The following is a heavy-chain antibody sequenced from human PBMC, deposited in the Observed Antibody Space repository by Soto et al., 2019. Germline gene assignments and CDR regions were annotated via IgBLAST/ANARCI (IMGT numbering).Heavy chain of an antibody. Sequence: QGELVQSGPEVKKPGASVKVSCKASGYTFNIYAIHWVRQAPGQRLEWMGWINTGNGNTKYSQKFQGRVTITRDKSATTAYIELSSLRSEDTAVYYCARRVVRTFHYWGQGTLVTVSS. V-gene: IGHV1-3*04. J-gene: IGHJ4*02. CDR2: INTGNGNT. CDR3: ARRVVRTFHY. D-gene: IGHD4-17*01. CDR1: GYTFNIYA.